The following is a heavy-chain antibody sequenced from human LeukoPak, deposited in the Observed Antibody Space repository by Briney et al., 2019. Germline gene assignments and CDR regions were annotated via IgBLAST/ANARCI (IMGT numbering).Heavy chain of an antibody. CDR2: ISGSGGST. CDR1: GFTFSGYA. D-gene: IGHD6-19*01. Sequence: GGSLRLSCAASGFTFSGYAMSWVRQAPGKGLEWVSAISGSGGSTYYADSVKGRFTISRDNSKNTLYLQMNSLRAEDTAVYYCAKGRRAVAGTGVFDYWGQGTLVTVSS. CDR3: AKGRRAVAGTGVFDY. J-gene: IGHJ4*02. V-gene: IGHV3-23*01.